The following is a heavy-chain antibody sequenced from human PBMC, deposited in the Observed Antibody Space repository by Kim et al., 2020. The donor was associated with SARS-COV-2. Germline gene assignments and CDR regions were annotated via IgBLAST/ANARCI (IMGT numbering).Heavy chain of an antibody. Sequence: SVKVSCKASGGTFSSYAISWVRQAPGQGLEWMGGIIPIFGTANYAQKFQGRVTITADESTSTAYMELSSLRSEDTAVYYCASEARQFWSGYYTRKNYYYYGMDVWGQGTTVTVSS. CDR1: GGTFSSYA. V-gene: IGHV1-69*13. CDR3: ASEARQFWSGYYTRKNYYYYGMDV. CDR2: IIPIFGTA. D-gene: IGHD3-3*01. J-gene: IGHJ6*02.